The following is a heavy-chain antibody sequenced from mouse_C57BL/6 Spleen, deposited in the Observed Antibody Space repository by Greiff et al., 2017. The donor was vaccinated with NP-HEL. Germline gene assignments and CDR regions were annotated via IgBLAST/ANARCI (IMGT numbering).Heavy chain of an antibody. Sequence: VQLQQSVAELVRPGASVKLSCTASGFTIKNTYMHWVKQRPEQGLEWIGRIDPANGNTKYAPKFQGKATITADTSSNTAYLQLSSLTSEDTAIYYWAAPPGYYGNYGFAYWGQGTLVTVSA. CDR2: IDPANGNT. J-gene: IGHJ3*01. D-gene: IGHD2-1*01. CDR1: GFTIKNTY. V-gene: IGHV14-3*01. CDR3: AAPPGYYGNYGFAY.